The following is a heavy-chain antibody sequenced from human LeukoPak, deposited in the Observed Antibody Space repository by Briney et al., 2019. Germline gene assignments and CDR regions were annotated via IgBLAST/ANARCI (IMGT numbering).Heavy chain of an antibody. CDR2: IYYTGST. Sequence: PSETLSLTCSVSGASISGGTYYWGWIRQPPGKGLEWIGSIYYTGSTYDNPSLKSRVTTSVDTSKNQFSLKLSSVTAADTAVYYCARRGGSGRAFDYWGQGTLVTVSS. D-gene: IGHD1-26*01. J-gene: IGHJ4*02. V-gene: IGHV4-39*01. CDR1: GASISGGTYY. CDR3: ARRGGSGRAFDY.